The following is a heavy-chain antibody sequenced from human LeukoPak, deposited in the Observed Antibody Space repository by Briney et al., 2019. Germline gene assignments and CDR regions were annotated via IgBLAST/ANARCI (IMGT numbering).Heavy chain of an antibody. V-gene: IGHV3-7*01. J-gene: IGHJ4*02. D-gene: IGHD2/OR15-2a*01. CDR1: GFTFSRHW. CDR2: IKQDGSER. CDR3: ARDGGHSTDLDY. Sequence: GGSLRLSCATSGFTFSRHWMSWVRRAPGKGPEWVANIKQDGSERYYVESVKGRFTISRDNGKNSLYLQMNSLRVEDTAVYYCARDGGHSTDLDYWGQGILVTVSS.